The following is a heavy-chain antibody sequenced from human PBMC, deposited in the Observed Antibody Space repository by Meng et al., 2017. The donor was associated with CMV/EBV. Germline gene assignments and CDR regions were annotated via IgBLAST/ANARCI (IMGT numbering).Heavy chain of an antibody. CDR1: GGTFSSYA. D-gene: IGHD1-7*01. CDR2: IIPIFGTA. CDR3: ASILGSFGGGGNYADYYYGMDV. J-gene: IGHJ6*02. Sequence: SVKVSCKASGGTFSSYAISWVRQAPGQGLEWMGGIIPIFGTANYAQKFQGRVTITTDESTRTAYMELSSLRSEDTAVYYCASILGSFGGGGNYADYYYGMDVWGQGTTVTVSS. V-gene: IGHV1-69*05.